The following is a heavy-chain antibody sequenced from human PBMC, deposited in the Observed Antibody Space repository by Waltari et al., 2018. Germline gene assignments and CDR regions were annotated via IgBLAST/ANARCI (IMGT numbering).Heavy chain of an antibody. D-gene: IGHD2-15*01. CDR1: GYTFTGYY. V-gene: IGHV1-2*02. J-gene: IGHJ6*02. Sequence: VQLVPSGAGMKKPAASVTVSCTASGYTFTGYYMHRVRRAHGQGLVSMGSSNPNSGGRNYAKKFQGRGTMTRDTTINTDYMELSRLRSDDAAVYYCARYKGVVAAMPGGMDVWGQGTTVTVSS. CDR2: SNPNSGGR. CDR3: ARYKGVVAAMPGGMDV.